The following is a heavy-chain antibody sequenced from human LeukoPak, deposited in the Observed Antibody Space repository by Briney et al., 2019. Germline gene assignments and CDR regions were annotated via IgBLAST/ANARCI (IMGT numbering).Heavy chain of an antibody. V-gene: IGHV3-48*03. CDR2: ISSSGSTI. D-gene: IGHD3-22*01. CDR3: AREAQRSNYYDSSATAGNY. J-gene: IGHJ4*02. Sequence: GGSLRLSCAASGFTFSSYEVNWVRQAPGKGLEWVSYISSSGSTIYYADSVKGRFTISRDNAKNSLYLQMNSLRAEDTAVYYCAREAQRSNYYDSSATAGNYWGQGTLVTVSS. CDR1: GFTFSSYE.